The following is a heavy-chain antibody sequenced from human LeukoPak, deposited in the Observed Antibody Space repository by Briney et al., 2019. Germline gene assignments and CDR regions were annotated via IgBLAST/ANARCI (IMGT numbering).Heavy chain of an antibody. CDR2: IKSKTDGGKT. CDR3: TTRRNDYCDYYYYYGMDV. V-gene: IGHV3-15*01. Sequence: GGSLRLSCAASGFSFSNAWMSWVRQAPGKGLERVGRIKSKTDGGKTDYAAPVKGRFTISRDDSKNTLYLQMNSLLTEDTAVYYCTTRRNDYCDYYYYYGMDVWGQGTTVTVSS. J-gene: IGHJ6*02. CDR1: GFSFSNAW. D-gene: IGHD3-16*01.